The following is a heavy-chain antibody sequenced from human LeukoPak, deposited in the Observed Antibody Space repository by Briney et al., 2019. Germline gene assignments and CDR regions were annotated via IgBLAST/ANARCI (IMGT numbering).Heavy chain of an antibody. CDR2: TSSFGDRT. CDR1: GFNFGDSG. Sequence: GGSLRLSCVVSGFNFGDSGMHWVRQAPGKGLEWISLTSSFGDRTYYAASVKGRFTVSRDNAKGSLYLQMNSLTTEDTAVYYCAKDMAYSYDNSGLIWGQGTLVTVSS. J-gene: IGHJ4*01. V-gene: IGHV3-43*02. D-gene: IGHD3-22*01. CDR3: AKDMAYSYDNSGLI.